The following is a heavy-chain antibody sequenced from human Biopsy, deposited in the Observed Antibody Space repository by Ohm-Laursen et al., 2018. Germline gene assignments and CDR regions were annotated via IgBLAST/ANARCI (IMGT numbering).Heavy chain of an antibody. Sequence: PSETLSLTCPVSGGSFTGHYWTWIRQPPGQGLEWIGHISHTGYTSYKSSLKSRVTISLDTSRKHFSLRLTSLAAADTAVYYCARGSNEYGGLYFPHWGQGTLVTVSS. D-gene: IGHD4-23*01. CDR1: GGSFTGHY. CDR2: ISHTGYT. CDR3: ARGSNEYGGLYFPH. J-gene: IGHJ1*01. V-gene: IGHV4-59*11.